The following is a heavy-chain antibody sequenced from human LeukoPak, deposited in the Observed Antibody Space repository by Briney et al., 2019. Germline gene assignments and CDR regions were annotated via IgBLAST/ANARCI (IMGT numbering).Heavy chain of an antibody. CDR3: AREEGTVTTRGWFDP. J-gene: IGHJ5*02. Sequence: SETLSLTCTVSGGSISSGGYYWSWIRQHPGKGLEWIGYIYYSGSTYYNPSLKSRVTISVDTSKNQFSLKLSSVTAADTAVYYCAREEGTVTTRGWFDPWGQGILVTVSS. CDR2: IYYSGST. V-gene: IGHV4-31*03. CDR1: GGSISSGGYY. D-gene: IGHD4-11*01.